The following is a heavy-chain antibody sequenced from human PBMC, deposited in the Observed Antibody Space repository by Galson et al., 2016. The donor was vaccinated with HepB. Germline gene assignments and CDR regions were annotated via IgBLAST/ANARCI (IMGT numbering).Heavy chain of an antibody. Sequence: SLRLSCAASGLAFGDFAIHWVRQAPGKGLAWVAVTSYDGNIKYYADSVKGRFTISRDNSRNMVFLQMNSLRPEDSAAYYCAREIAVDNKIAGTDSWGQGTLVTVSS. CDR1: GLAFGDFA. CDR2: TSYDGNIK. V-gene: IGHV3-30*04. D-gene: IGHD6-19*01. J-gene: IGHJ5*01. CDR3: AREIAVDNKIAGTDS.